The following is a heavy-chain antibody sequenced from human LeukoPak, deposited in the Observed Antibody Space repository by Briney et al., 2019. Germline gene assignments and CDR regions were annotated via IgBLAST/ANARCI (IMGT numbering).Heavy chain of an antibody. J-gene: IGHJ4*02. V-gene: IGHV3-53*01. D-gene: IGHD1-26*01. CDR2: IYSSGTI. CDR3: ASQSDSGRYAGWYVDY. CDR1: GFTVSSNY. Sequence: PGGSLRLSCAASGFTVSSNYMSWVRQAPGKGLEWVSIIYSSGTIYYADSVKGRFTISRDNSKNTLYLQMNSLRVDDTAVYYCASQSDSGRYAGWYVDYWGQGTLVTVSS.